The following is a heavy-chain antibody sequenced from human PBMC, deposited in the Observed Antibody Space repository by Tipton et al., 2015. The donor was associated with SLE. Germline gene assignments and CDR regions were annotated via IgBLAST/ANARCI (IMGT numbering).Heavy chain of an antibody. V-gene: IGHV4-4*02. J-gene: IGHJ5*02. CDR2: IYHSGST. CDR1: GGSISSSNW. CDR3: ARGGTDYGDPSWFDP. D-gene: IGHD4-17*01. Sequence: GLVKPSGTLSLTCAVSGGSISSSNWWSWVRQPPGKGLEWIGSIYHSGSTYYNPSLKSRVTISVDTSKNQFSLKLSSVTAADTAVYYCARGGTDYGDPSWFDPWGQGTLVTVSS.